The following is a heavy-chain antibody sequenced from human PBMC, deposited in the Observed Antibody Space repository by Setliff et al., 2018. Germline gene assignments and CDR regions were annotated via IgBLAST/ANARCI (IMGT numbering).Heavy chain of an antibody. CDR1: GYTFTTYA. CDR2: INTNTGNP. Sequence: ASVKVSCRASGYTFTTYAISWMRQAPGQGLEYMGWINTNTGNPSYAQGFTGRFVFSLDTSVSTAYLQISSLKAEDTAVYYCARASRFGTIRYRGDYYMDVWGKGTTVTVSS. J-gene: IGHJ6*03. D-gene: IGHD3-10*01. CDR3: ARASRFGTIRYRGDYYMDV. V-gene: IGHV7-4-1*02.